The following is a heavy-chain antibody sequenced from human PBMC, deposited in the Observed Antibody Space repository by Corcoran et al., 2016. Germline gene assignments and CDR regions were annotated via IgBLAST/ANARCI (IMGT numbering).Heavy chain of an antibody. Sequence: QVQLVQSGAEVKKPGASVKVSCKASGYTFTSYGISWVRQAPGQGLEWMGWISAYNGNTNYAQKLQGRVTMTTDTSTSTAYMELRSLGSDDTAVYYCARPRAVAGTGGMQPLGYYYYYGMDVWGQGTTVTVSS. CDR3: ARPRAVAGTGGMQPLGYYYYYGMDV. D-gene: IGHD6-19*01. V-gene: IGHV1-18*01. CDR2: ISAYNGNT. J-gene: IGHJ6*02. CDR1: GYTFTSYG.